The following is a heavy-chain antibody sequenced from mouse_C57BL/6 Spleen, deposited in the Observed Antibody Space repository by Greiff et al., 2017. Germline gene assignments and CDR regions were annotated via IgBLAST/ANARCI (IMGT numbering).Heavy chain of an antibody. D-gene: IGHD2-12*01. CDR1: GYTFTSYW. J-gene: IGHJ4*01. CDR3: ARSSYERFAMDY. CDR2: IYPGSGST. Sequence: QVQLQQPGAELVKPGASVKMSCKASGYTFTSYWITWVKQRPGQGLEWIGDIYPGSGSTNYNEKFKSKATLTVDTSSSTAYMQLSSLTSEDSAVYYCARSSYERFAMDYWGQGTSDTVSS. V-gene: IGHV1-55*01.